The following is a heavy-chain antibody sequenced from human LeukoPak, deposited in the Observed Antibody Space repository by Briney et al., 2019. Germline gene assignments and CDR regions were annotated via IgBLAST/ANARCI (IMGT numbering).Heavy chain of an antibody. D-gene: IGHD3-22*01. CDR1: GGSISSSSYY. CDR3: ARAYYDSSGYYSYFDY. J-gene: IGHJ4*02. CDR2: IYYSGST. Sequence: KSSETLSLTCTVSGGSISSSSYYWGWIRQPPGKGLEWIGSIYYSGSTYYNPSLKSRVTISVDTSKNQFSLKLSSVTAADTAVYYCARAYYDSSGYYSYFDYWGRGTLVTVSS. V-gene: IGHV4-39*07.